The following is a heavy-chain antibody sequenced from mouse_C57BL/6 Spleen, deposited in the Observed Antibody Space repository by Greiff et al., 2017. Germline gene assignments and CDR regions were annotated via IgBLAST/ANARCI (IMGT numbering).Heavy chain of an antibody. V-gene: IGHV14-1*01. CDR2: IDPEDGAT. CDR1: GFNIKDYY. D-gene: IGHD1-1*01. CDR3: TSSITTGVVRRGGDY. Sequence: EVQLQQSGAELVRPGASVKLSCTASGFNIKDYYMHWVKQRPEQGLEWIGRIDPEDGATEYAPKFQGKATMTADTSSNTAYRQLSSLTSEDTAFYDCTSSITTGVVRRGGDYWGQGTTLTVSS. J-gene: IGHJ2*01.